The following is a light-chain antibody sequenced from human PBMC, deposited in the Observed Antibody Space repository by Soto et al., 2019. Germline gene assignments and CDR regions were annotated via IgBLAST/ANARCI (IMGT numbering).Light chain of an antibody. CDR2: DAS. Sequence: DIQMTQSPSTLSASVGDRVTITCRASQSISSWLAWYQQKPGKAPKLLIYDASSLESGVPSRFSGSGSGTEFTLTICSLQPDDFATYYCQQRNTFGQGTKLEIK. CDR3: QQRNT. J-gene: IGKJ2*01. CDR1: QSISSW. V-gene: IGKV1-5*01.